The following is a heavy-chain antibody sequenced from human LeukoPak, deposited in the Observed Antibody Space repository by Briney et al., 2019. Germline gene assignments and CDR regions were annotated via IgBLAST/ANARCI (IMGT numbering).Heavy chain of an antibody. Sequence: ASVKVSCKASGYTFTSYGISWVRQAPGQGLEWMGWISADNGNTNYAQKLQGRVTMTTDTSTSTAYMELRSLRSDDTAVYYCARVPYYYDSSGYYYEDAFDIWGQGTMVTVSS. CDR3: ARVPYYYDSSGYYYEDAFDI. CDR2: ISADNGNT. J-gene: IGHJ3*02. V-gene: IGHV1-18*01. CDR1: GYTFTSYG. D-gene: IGHD3-22*01.